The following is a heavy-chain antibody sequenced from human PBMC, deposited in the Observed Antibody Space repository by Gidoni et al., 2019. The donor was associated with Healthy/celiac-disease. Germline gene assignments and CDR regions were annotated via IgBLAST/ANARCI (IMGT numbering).Heavy chain of an antibody. CDR2: IYYSGST. V-gene: IGHV4-59*01. Sequence: QVQLQESCPGLVKPSATLSLPCTVSVGSIRSYYWSWIRQPPGKGLEWIGYIYYSGSTNYNPSLKSRVTISVDTSKNQFSLKLSSVTAADTAVYYCARGPFRWELLSPWFDPWGQGTLVTVSS. D-gene: IGHD1-26*01. CDR3: ARGPFRWELLSPWFDP. CDR1: VGSIRSYY. J-gene: IGHJ5*02.